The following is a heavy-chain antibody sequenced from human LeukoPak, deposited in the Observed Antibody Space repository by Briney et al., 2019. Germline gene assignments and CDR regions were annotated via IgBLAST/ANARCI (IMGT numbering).Heavy chain of an antibody. CDR2: ISGNAADT. CDR3: AKMGGVSESNARTFDP. CDR1: GFTFSSYG. D-gene: IGHD3-16*01. J-gene: IGHJ5*02. Sequence: GGSLRLSCVASGFTFSSYGMSWVRQAPGKGLEWVSAISGNAADTFYADSVKGRFTISRDNSKNTLYLQMKSLRVEDTALYHCAKMGGVSESNARTFDPWGQGTLVTVSS. V-gene: IGHV3-23*01.